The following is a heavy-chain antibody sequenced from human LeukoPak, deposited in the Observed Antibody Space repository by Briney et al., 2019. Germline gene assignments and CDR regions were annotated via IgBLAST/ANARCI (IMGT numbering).Heavy chain of an antibody. CDR1: GGSISSPNR. J-gene: IGHJ4*02. CDR3: ARVENFSGSGSHFLFDY. V-gene: IGHV4-4*02. D-gene: IGHD3-10*01. CDR2: IYHSGDT. Sequence: SGTLSLTCAVSGGSISSPNRWSWVRQPPGKGLEWIGEIYHSGDTNYNPSLKSRLTMSVDKSKNQFSLNLNSVTAADTAVYYCARVENFSGSGSHFLFDYWGQGTLVIVSS.